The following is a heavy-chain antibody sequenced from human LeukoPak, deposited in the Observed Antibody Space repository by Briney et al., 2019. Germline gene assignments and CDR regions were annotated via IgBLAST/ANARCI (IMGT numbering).Heavy chain of an antibody. J-gene: IGHJ4*02. Sequence: GGSLRLSCAASGFXFSSYGMHWVRQAPGKELEWVAVIWYDGSNKYYADSVKGRFTISRDNSKNTLYLQMDSLRAEDTAVYYCARDPGVRWLVGFDYWGQGTLVTVSS. CDR3: ARDPGVRWLVGFDY. V-gene: IGHV3-33*01. CDR2: IWYDGSNK. CDR1: GFXFSSYG. D-gene: IGHD6-19*01.